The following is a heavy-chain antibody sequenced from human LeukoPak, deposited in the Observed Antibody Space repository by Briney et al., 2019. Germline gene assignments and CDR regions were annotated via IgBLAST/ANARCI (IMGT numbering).Heavy chain of an antibody. V-gene: IGHV4-59*01. CDR3: VRGLITENAFDI. CDR2: MYSNAST. J-gene: IGHJ3*02. D-gene: IGHD1-20*01. Sequence: SATLSLTCTVLDGSIRRYYWSSIRQPPGKGLEWIGYMYSNASTNYNPSLKIRVTILIDTSKDQFSLNLSSVTAADTAVYYCVRGLITENAFDIWGQGTMVTVSS. CDR1: DGSIRRYY.